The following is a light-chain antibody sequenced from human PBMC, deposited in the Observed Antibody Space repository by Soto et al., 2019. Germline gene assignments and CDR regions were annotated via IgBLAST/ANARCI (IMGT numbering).Light chain of an antibody. Sequence: QSVLTQPASVSGSPGQSITISCTGTSSDVGGYNYVSWYQQHPGKAPKLMIYDVSNRPSGVSNRFSGSKSGNTASLTISGLQAEDEADYYCSSYTSSITLYVVGTGTKVTVL. CDR2: DVS. CDR3: SSYTSSITLYV. J-gene: IGLJ1*01. V-gene: IGLV2-14*01. CDR1: SSDVGGYNY.